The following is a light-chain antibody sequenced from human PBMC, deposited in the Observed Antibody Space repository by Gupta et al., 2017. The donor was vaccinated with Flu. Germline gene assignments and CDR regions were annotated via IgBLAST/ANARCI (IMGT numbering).Light chain of an antibody. Sequence: PMNQPTYSLYASAGDSVTITCQESHDINNCVNLYQQQPGKALTLLIYEASSLKTGVPLTVRLSGSGTDFTFTIISRQPEDVASYVCQLYDDLPSYTFGQGTKVEI. CDR1: HDINNC. V-gene: IGKV1-33*01. CDR2: EAS. J-gene: IGKJ2*01. CDR3: QLYDDLPSYT.